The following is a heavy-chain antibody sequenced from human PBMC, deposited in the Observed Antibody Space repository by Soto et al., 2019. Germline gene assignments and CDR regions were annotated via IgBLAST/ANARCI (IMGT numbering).Heavy chain of an antibody. Sequence: EVQLVESGGGLVQPGGSLRLSCAASGFTFSSYWMSWVRQAPGKGLEWVANIKQDGSEKYYVDSVKGRFTISRDNAKNSLYLQMNSLRAEDTAVYYCARDASPLPLRYFDWLSHDYWGQGTLVTVSS. D-gene: IGHD3-9*01. V-gene: IGHV3-7*03. CDR1: GFTFSSYW. CDR2: IKQDGSEK. J-gene: IGHJ4*02. CDR3: ARDASPLPLRYFDWLSHDY.